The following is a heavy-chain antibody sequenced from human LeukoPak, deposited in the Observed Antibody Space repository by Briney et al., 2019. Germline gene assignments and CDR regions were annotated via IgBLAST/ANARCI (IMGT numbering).Heavy chain of an antibody. V-gene: IGHV4-31*03. D-gene: IGHD3-9*01. CDR2: IYYSGST. Sequence: SETLSLTCTVSGGSISSGGYYWSWIRQHPGKGLEWIGYIYYSGSTYYNPSLKSRVTISVDTSKNQFSLKLSSVTAADTAVYYCASAGGYDILTGYRPPGWFDYWGQGTLVTVSS. CDR3: ASAGGYDILTGYRPPGWFDY. CDR1: GGSISSGGYY. J-gene: IGHJ4*02.